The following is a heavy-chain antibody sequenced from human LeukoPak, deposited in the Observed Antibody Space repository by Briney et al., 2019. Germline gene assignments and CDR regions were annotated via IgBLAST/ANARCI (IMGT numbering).Heavy chain of an antibody. CDR2: IYYSGST. D-gene: IGHD4-17*01. CDR3: AGGPKGYGDVYFLH. J-gene: IGHJ1*01. CDR1: GDSISSYY. V-gene: IGHV4-59*01. Sequence: SETLSLTCTVSGDSISSYYWSWIRQPPGKGLEWIGYIYYSGSTNYNPSLKSRVTISVDTSKNQFSLKLSSVTAADTAVYYCAGGPKGYGDVYFLHWGQGTLVTVSS.